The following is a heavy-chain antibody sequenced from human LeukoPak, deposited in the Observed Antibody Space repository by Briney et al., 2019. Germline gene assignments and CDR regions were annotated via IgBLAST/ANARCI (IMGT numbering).Heavy chain of an antibody. J-gene: IGHJ4*02. CDR1: GFTFSSYA. CDR2: ISYDGSNK. CDR3: ATTSKGGDSRYYFDY. V-gene: IGHV3-30*03. D-gene: IGHD2-21*01. Sequence: GGSLRLSCAASGFTFSSYAMSWVRQAPGKGLEWVAVISYDGSNKYYADSVKGRFTISRDNSKNTLYLQMNSLRAEDTAVYYCATTSKGGDSRYYFDYWGQGTLVTVSS.